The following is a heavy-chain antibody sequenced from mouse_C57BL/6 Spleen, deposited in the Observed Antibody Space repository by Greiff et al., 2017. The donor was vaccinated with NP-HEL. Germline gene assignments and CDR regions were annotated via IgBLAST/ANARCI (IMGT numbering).Heavy chain of an antibody. Sequence: EVQLVESGEGLVKPGGSLKLSCAASGFTFSIYAMSWVRQTPEKRLEWVAYISSGGVYIYYADTVKCRFTISRDNARNTLYLQMSSLKSEDTAMYYCTRAKIYYGSSYDYFDDWGQGTTLTVSS. CDR2: ISSGGVYI. D-gene: IGHD1-1*01. CDR3: TRAKIYYGSSYDYFDD. J-gene: IGHJ2*01. V-gene: IGHV5-9-1*02. CDR1: GFTFSIYA.